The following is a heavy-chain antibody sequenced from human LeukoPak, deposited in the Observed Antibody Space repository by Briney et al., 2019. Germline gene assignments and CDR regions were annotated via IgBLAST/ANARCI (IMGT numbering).Heavy chain of an antibody. Sequence: ASVKVSCKASGYTFTSYGISWVRQAPGQGLEWMGWISAYNGNTNYAQKLQGRVTMTTDTSTSTPYMELRSLRSDDTAVYYCARDQDDFWSGYMWFDYWGQGTLVTVSS. CDR2: ISAYNGNT. CDR1: GYTFTSYG. V-gene: IGHV1-18*01. D-gene: IGHD3-3*01. CDR3: ARDQDDFWSGYMWFDY. J-gene: IGHJ4*02.